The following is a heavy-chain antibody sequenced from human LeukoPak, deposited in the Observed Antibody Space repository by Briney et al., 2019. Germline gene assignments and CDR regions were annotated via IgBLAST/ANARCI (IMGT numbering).Heavy chain of an antibody. V-gene: IGHV3-21*01. CDR2: ISSSSSYI. D-gene: IGHD6-13*01. CDR1: GFTFSSYS. CDR3: ARGIAAAAFDI. J-gene: IGHJ3*02. Sequence: PGGSLRLSCAASGFTFSSYSMNWVRQAPGKGLEWVSSISSSSSYIYYADSVKGRLTISRDNAKNSLYLQMNSLRAEDTAVYYCARGIAAAAFDIWGQGTMVTVSS.